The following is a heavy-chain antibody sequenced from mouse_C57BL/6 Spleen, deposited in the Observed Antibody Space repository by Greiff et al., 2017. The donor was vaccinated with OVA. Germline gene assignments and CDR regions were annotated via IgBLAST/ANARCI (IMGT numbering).Heavy chain of an antibody. Sequence: QVQLQQPGAELARPGASVKLSCKASGYTFTSYGISWVKQRTGQGLEWIGKIYPRSGDTYYNEKFKGKATLTADKSSSTAYMELRILTSEDAAVYFCARTCITTVEGYFDVWGTGTTVTVSS. V-gene: IGHV1-81*01. CDR3: ARTCITTVEGYFDV. CDR1: GYTFTSYG. CDR2: IYPRSGDT. D-gene: IGHD1-1*01. J-gene: IGHJ1*03.